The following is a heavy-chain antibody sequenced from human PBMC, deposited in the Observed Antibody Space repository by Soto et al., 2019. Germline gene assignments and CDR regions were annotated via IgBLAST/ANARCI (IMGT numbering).Heavy chain of an antibody. CDR2: INAGNGNT. D-gene: IGHD3-9*01. CDR1: GYTFTSYA. Sequence: ASVKVSCKASGYTFTSYAMHWVRQAPGQRLEWMGWINAGNGNTNYSQKFQGRVTITADESTSTAYMELSSLGSEDTAVYYCARRGDYDILTGPEMYYFDYWGQGTLVTVSS. V-gene: IGHV1-3*01. CDR3: ARRGDYDILTGPEMYYFDY. J-gene: IGHJ4*02.